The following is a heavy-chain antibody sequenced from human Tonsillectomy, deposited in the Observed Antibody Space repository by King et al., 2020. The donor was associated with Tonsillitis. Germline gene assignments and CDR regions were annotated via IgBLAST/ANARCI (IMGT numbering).Heavy chain of an antibody. V-gene: IGHV1-69*05. CDR1: GGTFSSYV. CDR2: INPIFGTS. D-gene: IGHD3-16*02. CDR3: ARVGGVIDLDAFDI. J-gene: IGHJ3*02. Sequence: VQLVQSGAEVKKPGSSVKVSCKASGGTFSSYVITWVRQAPGQGLEWMGGINPIFGTSAYAQKLQGRVTMTTDTSTRTAYMEERSMRSDDTAVYYCARVGGVIDLDAFDIWGQGTMVTVSS.